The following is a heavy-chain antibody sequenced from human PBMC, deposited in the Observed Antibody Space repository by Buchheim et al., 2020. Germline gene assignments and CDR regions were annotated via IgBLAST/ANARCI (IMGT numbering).Heavy chain of an antibody. CDR1: GFTFSSYS. J-gene: IGHJ5*02. CDR3: ARDGPYDFWSGYRSNWFDP. Sequence: EVQLVESGGGLVKPGGSLRLSCAASGFTFSSYSMNWVRQAPGKGLEWVSSISSSSSYIYYADSVKGRFTISRDNAKNSLYLQMNSLRAEDTAVYYCARDGPYDFWSGYRSNWFDPWGQGTL. D-gene: IGHD3-3*01. CDR2: ISSSSSYI. V-gene: IGHV3-21*01.